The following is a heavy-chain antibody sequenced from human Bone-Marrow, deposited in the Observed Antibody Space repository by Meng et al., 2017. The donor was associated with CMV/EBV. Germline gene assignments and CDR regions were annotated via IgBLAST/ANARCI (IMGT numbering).Heavy chain of an antibody. D-gene: IGHD3-3*01. J-gene: IGHJ6*02. CDR3: ARIRYYEFWSGYSMDV. CDR2: IFSNDEK. CDR1: GFSLSNARMG. V-gene: IGHV2-26*01. Sequence: SGPTLVKPTDTLTLTCTVSGFSLSNARMGVSWIRQPPGKALEWLAHIFSNDEKSYSTSLKRRLTISKDTSKSQVVLTMTNMDPVDTATYYCARIRYYEFWSGYSMDVWGQGTTVTVSS.